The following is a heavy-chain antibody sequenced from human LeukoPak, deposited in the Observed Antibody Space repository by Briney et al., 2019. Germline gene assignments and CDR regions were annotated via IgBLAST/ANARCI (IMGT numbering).Heavy chain of an antibody. Sequence: SETLSLTCTVSGGSISSGDYYWSWIRQPPGKGLEWIGYIYYSGSTYYNPSLKSRVTISVDTSKNQFSLKLSSVTAADTAVYYCARAYSDIVVVPAAIGPSYYYYGMDVWGQGTTVTVSS. CDR3: ARAYSDIVVVPAAIGPSYYYYGMDV. D-gene: IGHD2-2*01. J-gene: IGHJ6*02. CDR2: IYYSGST. CDR1: GGSISSGDYY. V-gene: IGHV4-30-4*02.